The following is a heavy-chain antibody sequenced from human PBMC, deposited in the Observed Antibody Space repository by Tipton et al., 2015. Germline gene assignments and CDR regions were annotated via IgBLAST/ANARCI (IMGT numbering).Heavy chain of an antibody. J-gene: IGHJ4*02. D-gene: IGHD4-17*01. Sequence: QLVQSGAEVKKPGASVKVSCKASGYIFTSYGISWVRQAPGQGLEWMGWISVYNGKTNYAQKLQGRVTMTTDTSTSTAYMEVRSLRSDDTAVYYCARNDYGDYHFDYWGQGTLVTVSS. CDR3: ARNDYGDYHFDY. CDR1: GYIFTSYG. V-gene: IGHV1-18*01. CDR2: ISVYNGKT.